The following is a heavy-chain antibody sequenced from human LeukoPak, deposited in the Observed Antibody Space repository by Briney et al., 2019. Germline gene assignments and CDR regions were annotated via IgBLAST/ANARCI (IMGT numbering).Heavy chain of an antibody. CDR1: GFTFSSYG. CDR3: ARANSSGWHQYYYYYYYMDV. V-gene: IGHV3-23*01. Sequence: GGSLRLSCAASGFTFSSYGMSWVRQAPGKGLEWVSGISPSGGITYYTDSVKGRFTISRDNSKNTQSLQMNSLRAEDTAVYYCARANSSGWHQYYYYYYYMDVWGKGTTVTVSS. D-gene: IGHD6-19*01. J-gene: IGHJ6*03. CDR2: ISPSGGIT.